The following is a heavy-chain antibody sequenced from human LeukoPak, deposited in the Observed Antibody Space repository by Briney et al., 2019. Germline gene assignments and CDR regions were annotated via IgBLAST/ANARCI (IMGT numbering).Heavy chain of an antibody. CDR3: ARDWEFWENIDTFPD. CDR2: ISGYNGNT. Sequence: GAPVKPSDSRAEYTFSTSGISTGSEAPGQGLEWMGWISGYNGNTNYAQKLQGRVTMTTDPSTSTAYMELRSLRSDDTAVYYCARDWEFWENIDTFPDWGQGTVVTVSS. CDR1: EYTFSTSG. J-gene: IGHJ3*01. V-gene: IGHV1-18*01. D-gene: IGHD3-10*01.